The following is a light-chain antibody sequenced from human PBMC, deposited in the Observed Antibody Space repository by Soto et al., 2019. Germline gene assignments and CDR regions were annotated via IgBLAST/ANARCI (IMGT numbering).Light chain of an antibody. CDR3: QQRNKWHWT. CDR2: GAS. CDR1: QSVSSN. J-gene: IGKJ1*01. V-gene: IGKV3-15*01. Sequence: EIVRARSPATLAVSPGERHTLSCRGSQSVSSNLAWYQQKHGQSPRLPICGASTRATGIPARFSGSGSGTEFTLTISSLEPEDFAVYYCQQRNKWHWTFGQETKVDIK.